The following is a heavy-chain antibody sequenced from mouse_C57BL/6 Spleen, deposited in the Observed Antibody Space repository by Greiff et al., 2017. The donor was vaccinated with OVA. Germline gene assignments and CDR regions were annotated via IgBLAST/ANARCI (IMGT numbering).Heavy chain of an antibody. CDR2: ISDGGSYT. CDR1: GFTFSSYA. Sequence: EVKLMESGGGLVTPGGSLKLSCAASGFTFSSYAMSWVRQTPEKRLEWVATISDGGSYTYYPDNVKGRFTISRDNAKNNLYLQMSHLKSEDTAMYYCARGVYYDYDGGYAMDYWGQGTSVTVSS. D-gene: IGHD2-4*01. V-gene: IGHV5-4*03. J-gene: IGHJ4*01. CDR3: ARGVYYDYDGGYAMDY.